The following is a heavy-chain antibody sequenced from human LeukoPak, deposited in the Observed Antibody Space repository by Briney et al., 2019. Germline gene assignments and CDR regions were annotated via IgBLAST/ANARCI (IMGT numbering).Heavy chain of an antibody. D-gene: IGHD6-13*01. CDR2: INSDGTST. CDR1: GFTFSHFA. V-gene: IGHV3-74*01. Sequence: GRSLRLSCEASGFTFSHFAMHWIRQAPGKGLVWVSRINSDGTSTSYADSVKGRFTISRDNAKNTLYLQMNSLRAEDTAVYYCARDWGSWLDTFHIWGQGTMVTVSS. CDR3: ARDWGSWLDTFHI. J-gene: IGHJ3*02.